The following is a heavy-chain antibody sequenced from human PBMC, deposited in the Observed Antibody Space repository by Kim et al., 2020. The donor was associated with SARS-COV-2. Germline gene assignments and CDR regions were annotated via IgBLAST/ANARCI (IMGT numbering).Heavy chain of an antibody. Sequence: RGSLRLSCAASGFTFSSYDMHWVRQATGKGLEWVSAIGTAGDTYYPGSVKGRFTISRENAKNSLYLQMISLRAGDTAVYYCARAGDKGDDAFDIWGQGTMVTVSS. CDR1: GFTFSSYD. D-gene: IGHD3-16*01. J-gene: IGHJ3*02. CDR2: IGTAGDT. CDR3: ARAGDKGDDAFDI. V-gene: IGHV3-13*01.